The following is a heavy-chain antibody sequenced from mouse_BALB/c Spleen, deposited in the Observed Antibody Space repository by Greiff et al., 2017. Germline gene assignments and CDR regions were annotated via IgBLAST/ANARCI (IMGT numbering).Heavy chain of an antibody. D-gene: IGHD1-1*01. J-gene: IGHJ4*01. Sequence: VHVKQSGAELVKPGASVRLSCTASGFNIKDTYMHWVKQRPEQGLEWIGRIDPANGNTKYDPKFQGKATITADTSSNTAYLQLSSLTSEDTAVYYCARTYGSSYGYAMDYWGQGTSVTVSS. CDR3: ARTYGSSYGYAMDY. CDR2: IDPANGNT. CDR1: GFNIKDTY. V-gene: IGHV14-3*02.